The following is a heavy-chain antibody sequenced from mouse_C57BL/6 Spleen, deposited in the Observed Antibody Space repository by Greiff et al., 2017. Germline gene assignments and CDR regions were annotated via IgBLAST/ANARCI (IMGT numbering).Heavy chain of an antibody. V-gene: IGHV1-50*01. CDR3: RITTVVAGYYFDD. Sequence: VQLQQPGAELVKPGASVKLSCKASGYTFTSYWMQWVKQRPGQGLEWIGEIDPSDSYTNYNQKFKGQATLTVDTSSSTAYMQLSSLTSEDSAVYYCRITTVVAGYYFDDWGKGTTLTVSS. J-gene: IGHJ2*01. CDR1: GYTFTSYW. CDR2: IDPSDSYT. D-gene: IGHD1-1*01.